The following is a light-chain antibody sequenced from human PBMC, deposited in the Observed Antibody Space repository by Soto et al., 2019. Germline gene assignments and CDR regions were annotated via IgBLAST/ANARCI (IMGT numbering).Light chain of an antibody. J-gene: IGKJ1*01. CDR3: HEYNTWPWT. CDR2: SAS. V-gene: IGKV3-15*01. CDR1: QSLNTN. Sequence: ETVMTQSPATLSVSPGEGATLSCRASQSLNTNLAWYQQKLGQAPRVLIYSASTRATGIPARFSGSGSGTEFTLTISGLQSEDSGVYFCHEYNTWPWTFGQGTRVEIK.